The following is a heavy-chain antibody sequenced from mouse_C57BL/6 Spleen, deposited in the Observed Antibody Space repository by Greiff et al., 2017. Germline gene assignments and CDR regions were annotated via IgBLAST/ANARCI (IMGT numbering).Heavy chain of an antibody. D-gene: IGHD1-1*01. Sequence: VQLQQSGAELVKPGASVKLSCKASGYTFTSYWMHWVKQRPGQGLEWIGMIHPNSGSTNYNEKFKSKATLTVDKSSSTAYMQHSSLTSEDSAVYYCARMNISDYWGQGTTLTVSS. CDR3: ARMNISDY. V-gene: IGHV1-64*01. CDR1: GYTFTSYW. J-gene: IGHJ2*01. CDR2: IHPNSGST.